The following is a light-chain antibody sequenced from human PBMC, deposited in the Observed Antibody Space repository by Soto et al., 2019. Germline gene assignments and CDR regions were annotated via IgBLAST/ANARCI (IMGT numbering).Light chain of an antibody. CDR3: QQRSNWPIT. J-gene: IGKJ1*01. CDR2: DAS. Sequence: IVLTQAPGTLSLSTGEGASLSCRASQSVSSNYLAWFQQKPGQALRLLIYDASNRATGIPARFSGSGSGTDFTLTISSLEPEDFAVYYCQQRSNWPITFGQGSKVDIK. V-gene: IGKV3D-20*02. CDR1: QSVSSNY.